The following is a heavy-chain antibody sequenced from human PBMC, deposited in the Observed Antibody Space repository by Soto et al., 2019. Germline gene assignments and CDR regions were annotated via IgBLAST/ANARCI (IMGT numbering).Heavy chain of an antibody. CDR1: GGTFSSYA. Sequence: QVQLVQSGAEVKKPGSSVKVSCKASGGTFSSYAISWVRQAPGQGLEWMGGIIPIFGTGNYAQKFQGRLTTTASESTSTAYMELSSLRSEDTAVYYCARARTSSCPVGCWFDPWGQGTLVTVSS. J-gene: IGHJ5*02. CDR2: IIPIFGTG. D-gene: IGHD2-15*01. CDR3: ARARTSSCPVGCWFDP. V-gene: IGHV1-69*12.